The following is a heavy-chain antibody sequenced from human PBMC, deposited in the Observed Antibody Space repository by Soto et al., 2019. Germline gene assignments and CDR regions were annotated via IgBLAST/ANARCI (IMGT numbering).Heavy chain of an antibody. Sequence: SDNLGPTSAVYSASICRCSWGLIRHALGKGLEWIGEINHSGSTNYNPHLKSRVTISVDTSKNQFSLKLSSVTAAYTAVYYCVRKRGYSYGYYYYYDGMDVWGQGTTVT. V-gene: IGHV4-34*01. CDR1: SASICRCS. CDR3: VRKRGYSYGYYYYYDGMDV. CDR2: INHSGST. D-gene: IGHD5-18*01. J-gene: IGHJ6*02.